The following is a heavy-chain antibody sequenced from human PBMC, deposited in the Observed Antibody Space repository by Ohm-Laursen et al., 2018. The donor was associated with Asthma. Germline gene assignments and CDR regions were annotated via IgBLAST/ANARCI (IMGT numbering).Heavy chain of an antibody. V-gene: IGHV3-7*01. CDR1: GVAFTDSW. CDR3: VTDAWWSYVH. Sequence: GQTLSLTCAASGVAFTDSWMSWVRQLPGGSLEWVAKINPLGYEKYYMDSVRGRFTVSRDNAKNSLYLEMNSLRVEDTAVYYCVTDAWWSYVHWGLGTLVTVSS. CDR2: INPLGYEK. D-gene: IGHD1-26*01. J-gene: IGHJ4*02.